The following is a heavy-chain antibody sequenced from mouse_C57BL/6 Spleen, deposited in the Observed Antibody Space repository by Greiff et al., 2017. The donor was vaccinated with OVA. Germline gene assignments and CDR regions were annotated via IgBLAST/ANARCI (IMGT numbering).Heavy chain of an antibody. D-gene: IGHD2-1*01. J-gene: IGHJ3*01. V-gene: IGHV1-52*01. CDR1: GYTFTSYW. CDR3: ARGGYGNYDWFAY. CDR2: IDPSDSET. Sequence: QVQLQQPGAELVRPGSSVKLSCKASGYTFTSYWMHWVKQRPIQGLEWIGNIDPSDSETHYNQKFKDKATLTVDKSSSTAYMQLSSLTSEDSAVYYCARGGYGNYDWFAYWGQGTLVTVSA.